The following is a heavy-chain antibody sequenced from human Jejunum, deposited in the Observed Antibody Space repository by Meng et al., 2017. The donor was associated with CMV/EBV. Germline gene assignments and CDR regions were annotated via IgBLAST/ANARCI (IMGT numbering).Heavy chain of an antibody. V-gene: IGHV7-4-1*02. D-gene: IGHD5-24*01. J-gene: IGHJ4*02. CDR2: IDPNTGNP. CDR1: GYTFTSYA. CDR3: ARDSPLDGYSLLDY. Sequence: VRLVKSGSDLKKPGASVKVSYSPSGYTFTSYAIKCVRQAPGQGPDWMGWIDPNTGNPTYDQGFTGRFVFSLDTSVSTAYLQINSLRADDTAVYYCARDSPLDGYSLLDYWGQGTLVTVSS.